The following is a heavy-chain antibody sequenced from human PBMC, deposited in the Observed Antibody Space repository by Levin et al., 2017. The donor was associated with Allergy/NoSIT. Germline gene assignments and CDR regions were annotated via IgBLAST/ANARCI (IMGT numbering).Heavy chain of an antibody. CDR3: ATPSTWIQLWLRLQGVDYYYYGMDV. V-gene: IGHV5-10-1*01. D-gene: IGHD5-18*01. CDR2: IDPSDSYT. CDR1: GYSFTSYW. Sequence: GESLKISCKGSGYSFTSYWISWVRQMPGKGLEWMGRIDPSDSYTNYSPSFQGHVTISADKSISTAYLQWSSLKASDTAMYYCATPSTWIQLWLRLQGVDYYYYGMDVWGQGTTVTVSS. J-gene: IGHJ6*02.